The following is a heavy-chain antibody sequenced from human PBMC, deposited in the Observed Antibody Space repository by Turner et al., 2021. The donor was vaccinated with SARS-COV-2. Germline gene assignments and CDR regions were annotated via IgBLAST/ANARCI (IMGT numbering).Heavy chain of an antibody. CDR1: GGPISSYY. V-gene: IGHV4-59*01. Sequence: QLQLQESGPGLVKPSETLSLTGTAPGGPISSYYWSWIRQPPGKGLEWIGYIYYSGSTNYNPSLKSRVSISVDTSKNQFSLKLTSVTAADTAVYYCARGRGGGGSSNNWFDPWGQGTLVIVSS. CDR2: IYYSGST. CDR3: ARGRGGGGSSNNWFDP. D-gene: IGHD2-15*01. J-gene: IGHJ5*02.